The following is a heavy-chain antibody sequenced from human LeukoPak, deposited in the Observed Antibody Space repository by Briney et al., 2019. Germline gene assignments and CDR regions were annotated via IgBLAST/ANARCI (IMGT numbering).Heavy chain of an antibody. D-gene: IGHD3-22*01. V-gene: IGHV5-51*01. CDR2: IYPGNADI. CDR3: ARGVIYPYYYYYYMDV. J-gene: IGHJ6*03. CDR1: GYSFTSYW. Sequence: GESLKISCKASGYSFTSYWIVWVRQMPGKGLEWMGIIYPGNADITYSPSFQGQVTMSADRSTSTAYLQWSSLKASDSALYYCARGVIYPYYYYYYMDVWGKGTTVTVSS.